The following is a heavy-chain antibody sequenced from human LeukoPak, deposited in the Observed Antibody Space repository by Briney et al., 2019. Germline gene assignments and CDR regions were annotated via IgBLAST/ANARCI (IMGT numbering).Heavy chain of an antibody. D-gene: IGHD5-24*01. CDR2: ISSSSSYI. V-gene: IGHV3-21*01. CDR1: GFTFSNAW. Sequence: GGSLRLSCAASGFTFSNAWMSWVRQAPGKGLEWVSSISSSSSYIYYADSVKGRFTISRDNAKNSLYLQMNSLRAEDTAVYYCARHGYNAFDIWGQGTMVTVSS. CDR3: ARHGYNAFDI. J-gene: IGHJ3*02.